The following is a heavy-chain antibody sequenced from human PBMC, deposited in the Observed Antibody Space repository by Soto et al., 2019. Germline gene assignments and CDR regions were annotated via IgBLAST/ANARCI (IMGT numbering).Heavy chain of an antibody. Sequence: SETLSLTCAVSGGSISSSNWWSWVRQPPGKGLEWIGEIYHSGSTNYNPSLKSRVTISVDKSKNQFSLKLSSVTAADTAVYYCASSDSSSSWGRPIYYDSSGYHNWGQGTLVTVSS. D-gene: IGHD3-22*01. CDR2: IYHSGST. CDR1: GGSISSSNW. V-gene: IGHV4-4*02. J-gene: IGHJ4*02. CDR3: ASSDSSSSWGRPIYYDSSGYHN.